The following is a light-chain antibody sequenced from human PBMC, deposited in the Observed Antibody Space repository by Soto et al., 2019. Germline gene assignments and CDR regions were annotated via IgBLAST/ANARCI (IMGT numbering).Light chain of an antibody. Sequence: QSALTQPASVSGSPGQSITLSCIGTSSDVGFYNYVSWYQQHPGKAPKLIIYEVTHRPSGVSDRFSGSKSGNTGSLTISGLQAEDEADYYCMSYTTSDTWVFGGGTQLTVL. CDR2: EVT. V-gene: IGLV2-14*01. CDR1: SSDVGFYNY. CDR3: MSYTTSDTWV. J-gene: IGLJ3*02.